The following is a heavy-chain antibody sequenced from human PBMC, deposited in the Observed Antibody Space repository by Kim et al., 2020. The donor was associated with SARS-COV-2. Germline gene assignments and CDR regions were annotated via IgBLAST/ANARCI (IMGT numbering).Heavy chain of an antibody. D-gene: IGHD3-10*01. J-gene: IGHJ6*02. CDR2: IYYSGST. V-gene: IGHV4-31*03. CDR1: GGSISSGGYY. CDR3: ARDRLNSYYGSGTYGMDV. Sequence: SETLSLTCTVSGGSISSGGYYWSWIRQHPGKGLEWIGYIYYSGSTYYNPSLKSRVTISVDTSKNQFSLKLSSVTAADTAVYYCARDRLNSYYGSGTYGMDVWGQGTTVTVSS.